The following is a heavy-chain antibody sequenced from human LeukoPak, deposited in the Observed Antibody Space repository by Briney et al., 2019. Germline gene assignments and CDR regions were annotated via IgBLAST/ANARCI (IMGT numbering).Heavy chain of an antibody. J-gene: IGHJ4*02. CDR2: IDPDGSEA. D-gene: IGHD1-1*01. Sequence: PGGSLRLSCAASGFTFSNHWMSWVRQAPGKGLEWVANIDPDGSEAQYVGSVKGRFTISRDNAKNSLYLQMNRLTAEDTAVYYCARDLEGYFDYWGQGTLVTVSS. CDR3: ARDLEGYFDY. CDR1: GFTFSNHW. V-gene: IGHV3-7*03.